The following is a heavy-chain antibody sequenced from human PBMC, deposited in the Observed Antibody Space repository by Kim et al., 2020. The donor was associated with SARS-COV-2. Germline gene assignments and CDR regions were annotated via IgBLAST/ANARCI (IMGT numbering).Heavy chain of an antibody. CDR3: ARLETGGYSSGWYTGVDAFDI. CDR1: GGSISSSSYY. Sequence: SETLSLTCTVSGGSISSSSYYWGWIRQPPGKGLEWIGSIYYSGSTYYNPSLKSRVTISVDTSKNQFSLKLSSVTAADTAVYYCARLETGGYSSGWYTGVDAFDIWGQGTMVTVSS. J-gene: IGHJ3*02. CDR2: IYYSGST. D-gene: IGHD6-19*01. V-gene: IGHV4-39*01.